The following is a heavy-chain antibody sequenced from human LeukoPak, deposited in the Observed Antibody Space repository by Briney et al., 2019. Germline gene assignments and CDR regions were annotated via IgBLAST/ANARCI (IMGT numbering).Heavy chain of an antibody. V-gene: IGHV3-7*01. CDR1: GFTFSSYW. CDR2: IKQDGSEK. CDR3: ARDRFPGYSYGETY. J-gene: IGHJ4*02. Sequence: PEGSLRLSCAASGFTFSSYWMSWVRQAPGKGLEWVANIKQDGSEKYYVDSVKGRFTISRDNAKNSLYLQMNSLRAEDTAVYYCARDRFPGYSYGETYWGQGTLVTVSS. D-gene: IGHD5-18*01.